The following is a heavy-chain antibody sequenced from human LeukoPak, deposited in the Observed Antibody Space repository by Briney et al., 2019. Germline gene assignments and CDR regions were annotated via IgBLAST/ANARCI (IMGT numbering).Heavy chain of an antibody. CDR2: INHSGST. CDR1: GGSFSGYY. Sequence: SETLSLTCAVYGGSFSGYYWSWIRQPPGKGLEWIGEINHSGSTNYNPSLKSRVTISVDTSKNQFSLKLSSVTAADTAVYYCAGDSTGLFFDYWGQGTLITVSS. CDR3: AGDSTGLFFDY. J-gene: IGHJ4*02. V-gene: IGHV4-34*01. D-gene: IGHD2-8*02.